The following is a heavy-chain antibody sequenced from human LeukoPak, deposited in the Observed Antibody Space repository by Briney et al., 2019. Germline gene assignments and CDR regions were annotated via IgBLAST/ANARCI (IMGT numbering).Heavy chain of an antibody. V-gene: IGHV4-39*07. J-gene: IGHJ4*02. CDR2: IPYSGST. CDR3: ARCKDYYVSGSYYKTFDY. CDR1: GDSISSNNYY. D-gene: IGHD3-10*01. Sequence: SETLSLTCTVFGDSISSNNYYWAWIRQPPGKGLEWIGSIPYSGSTYYNPSLKSRVTMSVDTSKNQFSLKLSSVTAADTAVYYCARCKDYYVSGSYYKTFDYWGQGTLVTVSS.